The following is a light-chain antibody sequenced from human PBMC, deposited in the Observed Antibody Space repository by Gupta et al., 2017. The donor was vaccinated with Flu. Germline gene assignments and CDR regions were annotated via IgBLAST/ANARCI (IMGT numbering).Light chain of an antibody. CDR3: QQYNNWPPLT. Sequence: RASQSVSSNLAWYQQKPGQAPRLLIYGASTRATGIPARFSGSGSGTELTLTISSLQSEDFAVYYCQQYNNWPPLTFGGGTKVEIK. CDR2: GAS. J-gene: IGKJ4*01. CDR1: QSVSSN. V-gene: IGKV3-15*01.